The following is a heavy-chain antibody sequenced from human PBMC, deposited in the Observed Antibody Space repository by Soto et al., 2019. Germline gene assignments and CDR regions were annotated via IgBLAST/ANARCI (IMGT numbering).Heavy chain of an antibody. CDR3: ARDPILSPFDY. CDR2: IYYSGST. V-gene: IGHV4-59*01. Sequence: PSETLSLTCTVSSDSISSYYWIWIRQPPGKGLEWIGYIYYSGSTNYNPSLKSRVTISVDTSKNQFSLKLSSVTAADTAVYYCARDPILSPFDYWGQGTLVTVSS. CDR1: SDSISSYY. J-gene: IGHJ4*02.